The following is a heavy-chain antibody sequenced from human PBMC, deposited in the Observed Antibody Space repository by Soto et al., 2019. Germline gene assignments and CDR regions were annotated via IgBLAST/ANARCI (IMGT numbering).Heavy chain of an antibody. CDR1: GYTFTSYD. Sequence: QVQLVQSGAEVKKPGASVKVSCKASGYTFTSYDINWVRQATGQGVEWMGWMNPNSGNTGYAQKFQGRVTMTRNTSISTAYMELSSLRSEDTAVYYCARAIAVAGNNWFDPWGQGTLVTVSS. D-gene: IGHD6-19*01. CDR2: MNPNSGNT. CDR3: ARAIAVAGNNWFDP. J-gene: IGHJ5*02. V-gene: IGHV1-8*01.